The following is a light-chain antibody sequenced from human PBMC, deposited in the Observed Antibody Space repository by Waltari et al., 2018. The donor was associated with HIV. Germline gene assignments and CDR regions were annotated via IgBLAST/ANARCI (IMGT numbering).Light chain of an antibody. CDR3: QQYGSAPRT. V-gene: IGKV3-20*01. CDR2: GAS. CDR1: QGGSSNY. Sequence: DIVLTQSPGTLSLSTGERATLSCRASQGGSSNYLAWYQHKPGQAPRRLIYGASTRATGIPDRFSGSGSGTEFTLTISRLEPEDFAVFYCQQYGSAPRTFGQGTKVEIK. J-gene: IGKJ1*01.